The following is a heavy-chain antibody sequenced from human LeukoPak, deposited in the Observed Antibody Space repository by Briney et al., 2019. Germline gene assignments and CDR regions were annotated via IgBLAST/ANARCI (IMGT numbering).Heavy chain of an antibody. CDR1: GYTFTSYG. J-gene: IGHJ3*02. V-gene: IGHV1-18*01. D-gene: IGHD2-15*01. CDR2: ISAYNGNT. CDR3: ARGRWDIVVVVAATGAFDI. Sequence: ASVKVSCKASGYTFTSYGISWVRQAPGQGLEWMGWISAYNGNTNYAQKLQGRVTMTTDTSTSTAYMELRSLRSDDTAVYYCARGRWDIVVVVAATGAFDIWGQGTMVTVSS.